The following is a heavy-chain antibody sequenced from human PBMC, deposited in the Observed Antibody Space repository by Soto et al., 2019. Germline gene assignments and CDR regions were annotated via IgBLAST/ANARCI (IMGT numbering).Heavy chain of an antibody. CDR2: INPNSGGT. J-gene: IGHJ6*02. CDR1: GYTFTGYY. Sequence: ASVKVSCKASGYTFTGYYMHWVRQAPGQGLEWMGWINPNSGGTNYAQKFQGWVTMTRDTSISTAYMVLSRLRSDDTAVYYRARGGYSYGYGPYGIDFSGRRTTVVVSS. V-gene: IGHV1-2*04. CDR3: ARGGYSYGYGPYGIDF. D-gene: IGHD5-18*01.